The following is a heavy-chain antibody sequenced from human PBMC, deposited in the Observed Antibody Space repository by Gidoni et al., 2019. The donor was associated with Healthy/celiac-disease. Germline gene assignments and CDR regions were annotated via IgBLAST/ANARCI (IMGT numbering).Heavy chain of an antibody. CDR2: IFSNDEK. J-gene: IGHJ3*02. Sequence: QVTLKESGPVLVKPTETLTLTCTVSGFSLSNARMGVSWIRQPPGKALELLEPIFSNDEKSYSTSLKSRLTISKDTSKSQVVLTMTNMDPVDTATYYCARILNLGVGATAGGAFDIWGQGTMVTVSS. CDR1: GFSLSNARMG. CDR3: ARILNLGVGATAGGAFDI. D-gene: IGHD1-26*01. V-gene: IGHV2-26*01.